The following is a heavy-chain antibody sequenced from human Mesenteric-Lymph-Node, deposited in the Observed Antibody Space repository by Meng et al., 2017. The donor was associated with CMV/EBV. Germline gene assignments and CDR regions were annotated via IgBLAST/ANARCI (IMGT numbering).Heavy chain of an antibody. CDR3: ARVVGYNDC. V-gene: IGHV3-48*03. J-gene: IGHJ4*02. CDR2: ISSSGSTI. Sequence: GESLKISCATSGFTFRSYVMSWVRQAPGKGLEWVSYISSSGSTIKYADSVQGRFTISRDNAKNSLYLQMNSLRAEDTAVYYCARVVGYNDCWGQGTLVTVSS. CDR1: GFTFRSYV. D-gene: IGHD5-24*01.